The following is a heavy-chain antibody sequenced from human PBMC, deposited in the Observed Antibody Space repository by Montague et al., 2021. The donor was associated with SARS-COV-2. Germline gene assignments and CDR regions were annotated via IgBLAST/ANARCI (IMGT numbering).Heavy chain of an antibody. CDR2: INHSGST. CDR1: GGSFSGYY. J-gene: IGHJ6*02. D-gene: IGHD2-21*02. CDR3: ARGSWHIVVVTATRDGYYGTDV. Sequence: SETLSLTCAVYGGSFSGYYWSWIRQPPGKGLEWIGEINHSGSTNYNPSLKSRVTISVYTSKNQFSLKLSSVTAADTAVYYCARGSWHIVVVTATRDGYYGTDVWGQGTTVTVSS. V-gene: IGHV4-34*01.